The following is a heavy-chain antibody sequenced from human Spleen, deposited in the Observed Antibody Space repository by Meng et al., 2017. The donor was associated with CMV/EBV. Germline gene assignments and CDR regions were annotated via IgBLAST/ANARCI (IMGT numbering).Heavy chain of an antibody. Sequence: FSGFSLSASGVGVDWIRQPPGKALEWLARIYWNDDKRYSPSMKSRVTIAKDTSKNQVVLTMTDMDTVDTATYYCTRTRDYGGNWLDPWGQGTLVTVSS. D-gene: IGHD4-23*01. CDR1: GFSLSASGVG. CDR3: TRTRDYGGNWLDP. CDR2: IYWNDDK. J-gene: IGHJ5*02. V-gene: IGHV2-5*01.